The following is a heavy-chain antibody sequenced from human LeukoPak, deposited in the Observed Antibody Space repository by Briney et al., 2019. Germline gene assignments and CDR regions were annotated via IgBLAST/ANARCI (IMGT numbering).Heavy chain of an antibody. CDR1: GITFSNAW. V-gene: IGHV3-15*01. CDR2: IKSQTDNGTT. CDR3: TTFYY. J-gene: IGHJ4*02. Sequence: GGSLRLSCAASGITFSNAWMTWVRQAPGKGLEWVGRIKSQTDNGTTDYAAPVKGRFTISRDDSKNTLYLQMNSLKTEDTAVYYCTTFYYWGQGTLVTVSS.